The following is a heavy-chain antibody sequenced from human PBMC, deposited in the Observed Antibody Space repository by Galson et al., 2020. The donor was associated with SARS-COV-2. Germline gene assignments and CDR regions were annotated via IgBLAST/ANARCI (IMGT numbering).Heavy chain of an antibody. CDR2: ISPHNGDT. Sequence: ASVKVSCRASGYTFATSGINWVRQAPGQGLEWMGWISPHNGDTNYAQKFQGRVTMTTDTSTSTAYMEMRSLRSDDTAVYYCAKVGGWGYYYLDVWGKGTTVTVSS. CDR1: GYTFATSG. D-gene: IGHD6-19*01. CDR3: AKVGGWGYYYLDV. V-gene: IGHV1-18*01. J-gene: IGHJ6*03.